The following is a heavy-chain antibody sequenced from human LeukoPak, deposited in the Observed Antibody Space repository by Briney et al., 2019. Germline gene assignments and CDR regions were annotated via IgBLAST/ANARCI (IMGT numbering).Heavy chain of an antibody. J-gene: IGHJ4*01. D-gene: IGHD1-1*01. V-gene: IGHV3-13*04. CDR3: AREATGLDY. CDR2: IGSAGDT. Sequence: GGSLRLSCAASGFAFSTYDMHWVRQVSGKGLEWVSAIGSAGDTYYPASVEGRFSISRENAKNSLYLQLNSLTAGDTAVYYCAREATGLDYWGHGTLVTVAS. CDR1: GFAFSTYD.